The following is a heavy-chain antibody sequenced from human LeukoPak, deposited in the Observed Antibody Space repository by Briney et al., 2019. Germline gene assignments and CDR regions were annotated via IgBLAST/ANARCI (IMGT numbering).Heavy chain of an antibody. CDR2: INHSGST. CDR3: ARDIVVVPAARKVNWFDP. Sequence: GSLRLSCAASGFTFSSYAMSWIRQPPGKGLEWIGEINHSGSTNYNPSLKSRVTISVDTSKNQFSLKLSSVTAADTAVYYCARDIVVVPAARKVNWFDPWGQGTLVTVSS. D-gene: IGHD2-2*01. V-gene: IGHV4-34*01. J-gene: IGHJ5*02. CDR1: GFTFSSYA.